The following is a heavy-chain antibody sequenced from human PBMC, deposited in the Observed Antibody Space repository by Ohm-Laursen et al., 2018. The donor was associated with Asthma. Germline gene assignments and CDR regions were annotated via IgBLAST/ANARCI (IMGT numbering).Heavy chain of an antibody. CDR3: ARPTREPRY. J-gene: IGHJ4*02. D-gene: IGHD1-26*01. CDR1: GFKFSDYY. CDR2: ISSDSIHT. Sequence: SLRLSCTASGFKFSDYYMSWIRQAPGKGLEYVSHISSDSIHTEYADSVKGRFTISRDNAKNSLYLQMNSLRADDTAVYYCARPTREPRYWGQGTPVTVSS. V-gene: IGHV3-11*06.